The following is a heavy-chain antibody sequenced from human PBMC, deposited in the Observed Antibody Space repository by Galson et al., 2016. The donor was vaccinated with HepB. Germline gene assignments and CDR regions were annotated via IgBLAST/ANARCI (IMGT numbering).Heavy chain of an antibody. CDR3: ARAPGRRTVRRKGLRLKEEWGESTPINRFDP. D-gene: IGHD3-3*01. V-gene: IGHV1-3*01. J-gene: IGHJ5*02. CDR2: INGGNGDT. CDR1: GYIFSNFP. Sequence: SVKVSCKASGYIFSNFPMHWVRQAPGQRLEWMGWINGGNGDTRYSQKFQGRITITRDTSATTVYLELSSLTSEDTAVYYRARAPGRRTVRRKGLRLKEEWGESTPINRFDPWGQGTLVTVSS.